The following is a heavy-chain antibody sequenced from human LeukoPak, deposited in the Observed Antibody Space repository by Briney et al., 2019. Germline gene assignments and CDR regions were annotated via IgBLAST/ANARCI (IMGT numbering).Heavy chain of an antibody. CDR2: ISAYNGNT. J-gene: IGHJ4*02. CDR1: GYTFTSYG. V-gene: IGHV1-18*01. Sequence: GASVKVSCKASGYTFTSYGISWVRQAPGQGLEWMGWISAYNGNTNYAQKLQGRVTMTTDTSTSTAYMELKSLRSDDTAVYYCARVLGKVAATTPKDYWGQGTLVTVSS. CDR3: ARVLGKVAATTPKDY. D-gene: IGHD2-15*01.